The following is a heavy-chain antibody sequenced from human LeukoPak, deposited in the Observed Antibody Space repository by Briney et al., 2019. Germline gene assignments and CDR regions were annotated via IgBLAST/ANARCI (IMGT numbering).Heavy chain of an antibody. D-gene: IGHD1-1*01. CDR1: GGSMKNYY. CDR3: ARDRLQLQS. Sequence: SETLSLTCTVSGGSMKNYYWSWIRQPPGKGLEWIGYIYYTGNTNYNPSLKSRVTISVDTSKNQFSLKLSSVTAADTAVYYCARDRLQLQSWGQGTLVTVSS. J-gene: IGHJ5*02. CDR2: IYYTGNT. V-gene: IGHV4-59*01.